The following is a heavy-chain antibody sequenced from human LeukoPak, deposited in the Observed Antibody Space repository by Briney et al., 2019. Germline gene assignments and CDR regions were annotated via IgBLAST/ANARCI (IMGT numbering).Heavy chain of an antibody. J-gene: IGHJ4*02. V-gene: IGHV4-34*01. CDR2: IDHSGST. CDR3: ALNWGTGRTLDY. Sequence: PSETLSLTCAVYGGSFSSNYWTWIRQPPGKGLEWIGEIDHSGSTNYNPSLKSRVTISLDTSKNQFSLKVSSVTDADTAVNYCALNWGTGRTLDYWGQGTLVTVSS. CDR1: GGSFSSNY. D-gene: IGHD7-27*01.